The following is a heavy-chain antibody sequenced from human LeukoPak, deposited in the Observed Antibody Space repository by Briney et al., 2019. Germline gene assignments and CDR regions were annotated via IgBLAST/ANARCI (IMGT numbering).Heavy chain of an antibody. J-gene: IGHJ4*02. D-gene: IGHD3-10*01. CDR2: IHHSGRS. V-gene: IGHV4-31*03. Sequence: SETLSLTRTVSADSLSSGGHYWAWIRQFPGKGLESIGFIHHSGRSRHNPSLKDRVAISVDTSREQFALKLSSVTAADTAMYYCARGGNRFGGFYFDYWGQGIQVIVSS. CDR3: ARGGNRFGGFYFDY. CDR1: ADSLSSGGHY.